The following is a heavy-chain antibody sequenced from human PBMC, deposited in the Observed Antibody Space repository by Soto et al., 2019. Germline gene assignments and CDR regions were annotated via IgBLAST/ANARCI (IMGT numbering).Heavy chain of an antibody. V-gene: IGHV4-4*07. CDR2: IYSGGST. Sequence: QVQLQESGPGLVKPSETLSLSCGVSGGPISQYYWSWIRQPAGEGLEWIGRIYSGGSTNYNPSLESRVTMSVDTSKNKFSLKLSSVTAADTAVYYCARGPGGFGDFSLDYWGQGTLVTVSS. CDR1: GGPISQYY. D-gene: IGHD3-10*01. J-gene: IGHJ4*02. CDR3: ARGPGGFGDFSLDY.